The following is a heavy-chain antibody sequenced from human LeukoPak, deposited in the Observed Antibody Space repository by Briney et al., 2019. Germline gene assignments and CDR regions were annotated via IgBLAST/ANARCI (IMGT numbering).Heavy chain of an antibody. J-gene: IGHJ4*02. CDR1: GYTFTSYD. D-gene: IGHD3-22*01. CDR2: MNPNSGNT. V-gene: IGHV1-8*01. Sequence: ASVKVSCKASGYTFTSYDINWVRQATGQGLEWMGWMNPNSGNTGYAQKFQGRVTITADESTSTAYMELSSLRSEDTAVYYCAREGYDSSGYYSPPFDYWGQGTLVTVSS. CDR3: AREGYDSSGYYSPPFDY.